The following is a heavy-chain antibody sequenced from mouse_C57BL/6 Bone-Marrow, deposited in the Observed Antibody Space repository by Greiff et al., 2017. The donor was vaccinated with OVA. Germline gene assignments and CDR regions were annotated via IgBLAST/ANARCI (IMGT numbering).Heavy chain of an antibody. CDR3: ARGRYYGSIYY. Sequence: VQLQQSGAELVRPGASVKLSCKASGYTFTDYYINWVKQRPGQGLEWIARIYPGSGNTYYNEKFKGKATLTAEKSSSTAYMQLSSLTSEDSAVYFCARGRYYGSIYYWGQGTTLTVSS. CDR2: IYPGSGNT. J-gene: IGHJ2*01. D-gene: IGHD1-1*01. V-gene: IGHV1-76*01. CDR1: GYTFTDYY.